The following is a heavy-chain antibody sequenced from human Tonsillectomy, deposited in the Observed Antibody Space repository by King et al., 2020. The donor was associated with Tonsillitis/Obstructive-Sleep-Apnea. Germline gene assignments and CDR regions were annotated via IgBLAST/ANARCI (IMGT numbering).Heavy chain of an antibody. V-gene: IGHV3-15*05. CDR2: IKSKSDGGTT. CDR1: GLTFNKAW. Sequence: VQLVESGGGLVKAGGSLRLSCAASGLTFNKAWMSWVRQGPGKGLEWVGRIKSKSDGGTTDYAAPVEGRFTISRDDSKNMLYLQINSLKTEDTAVYYCTTDRIKALVLGYYYSMDVWGKGTPVTVSS. J-gene: IGHJ6*03. CDR3: TTDRIKALVLGYYYSMDV. D-gene: IGHD6-6*01.